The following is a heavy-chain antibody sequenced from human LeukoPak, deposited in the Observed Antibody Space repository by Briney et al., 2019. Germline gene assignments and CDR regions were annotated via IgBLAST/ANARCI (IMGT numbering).Heavy chain of an antibody. D-gene: IGHD6-13*01. J-gene: IGHJ4*02. CDR3: ARVEAAAGDPDDY. V-gene: IGHV3-30*04. CDR2: MSYDGSNK. Sequence: GGSLRLSCAASGFTFSTYALHWVRQAPGKGLEWVAVMSYDGSNKYYADSVKGRFTISRDNSKNTLYLQMNSLRAEDTAVYYCARVEAAAGDPDDYWGQGTLVTVSS. CDR1: GFTFSTYA.